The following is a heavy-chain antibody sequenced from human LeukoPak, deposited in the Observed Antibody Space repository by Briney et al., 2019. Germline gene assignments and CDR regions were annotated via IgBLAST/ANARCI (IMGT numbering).Heavy chain of an antibody. V-gene: IGHV4-59*01. CDR2: IYYSGST. CDR3: ARDREHYDFWSGYGMDV. D-gene: IGHD3-3*01. CDR1: GGSISSYY. J-gene: IGHJ6*02. Sequence: SETLSLTCTVSGGSISSYYWSWIRQPPGKGLEWIGYIYYSGSTNYNPSLKSRATISVDTSKNQFSLKLSSVTAADTAVYYCARDREHYDFWSGYGMDVWGQGTTVTVSS.